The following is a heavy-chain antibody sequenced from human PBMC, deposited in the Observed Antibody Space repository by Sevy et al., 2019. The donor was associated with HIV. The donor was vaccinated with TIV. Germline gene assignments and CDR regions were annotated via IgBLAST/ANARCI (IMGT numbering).Heavy chain of an antibody. Sequence: SDTLSLTCTVSGGSITSLYWNWIRQPPGKGLEWIANIYYNGHIKYNPSLKSRVTLSLDTSKNQFSLRLSSVTAADTAMYYCAGENAWGRGYSWGQGTLVTVSS. CDR3: AGENAWGRGYS. CDR2: IYYNGHI. V-gene: IGHV4-59*08. D-gene: IGHD1-26*01. CDR1: GGSITSLY. J-gene: IGHJ4*02.